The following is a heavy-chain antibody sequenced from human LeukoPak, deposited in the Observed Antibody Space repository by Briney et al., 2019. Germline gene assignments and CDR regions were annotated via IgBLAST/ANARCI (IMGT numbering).Heavy chain of an antibody. D-gene: IGHD4-17*01. V-gene: IGHV1-8*03. J-gene: IGHJ3*02. CDR3: ARASRDYGDYGGDAFDI. Sequence: GASVKVSCKASGYTFASYDINWVRQATGQGLEWMGWMNPNSGNTGYAQKFQGRVTFTRNTSISTAYMELSSLRSEDTAVYYCARASRDYGDYGGDAFDIWGQGTMVTVSS. CDR2: MNPNSGNT. CDR1: GYTFASYD.